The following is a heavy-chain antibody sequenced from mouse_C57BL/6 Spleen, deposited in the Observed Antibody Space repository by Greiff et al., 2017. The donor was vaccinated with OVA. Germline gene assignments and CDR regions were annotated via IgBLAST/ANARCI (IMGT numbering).Heavy chain of an antibody. V-gene: IGHV1-61*01. Sequence: VQLQQPGAELVRPGSSVKLSCKASGYTFTSYWMDWVKQRPGQGLEWIGNIYPSDSETHYNQKFKDKATLTVDKSSSTAYMQLSSLTSEDSAVYYCASLFITTVGDYWGQGTTLTVSS. CDR3: ASLFITTVGDY. D-gene: IGHD1-1*01. J-gene: IGHJ2*01. CDR1: GYTFTSYW. CDR2: IYPSDSET.